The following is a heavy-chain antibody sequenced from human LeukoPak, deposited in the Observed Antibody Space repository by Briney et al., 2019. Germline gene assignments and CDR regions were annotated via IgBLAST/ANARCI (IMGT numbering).Heavy chain of an antibody. D-gene: IGHD2-2*01. CDR2: IRYDGSNK. J-gene: IGHJ6*03. CDR1: GFTFSSYA. V-gene: IGHV3-30*02. CDR3: AKNPNDCSSTSCYGRGYYYYYMDV. Sequence: PGGSLRLSCAASGFTFSSYAMHWVRQAPGKGLEWVAFIRYDGSNKYYADSVKGRFTISRDNSKNTLYLQMNSLRAEDTAVYYCAKNPNDCSSTSCYGRGYYYYYMDVWGKGTTVTISS.